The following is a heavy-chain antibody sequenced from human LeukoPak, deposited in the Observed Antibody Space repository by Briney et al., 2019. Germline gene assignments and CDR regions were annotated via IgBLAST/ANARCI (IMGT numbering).Heavy chain of an antibody. Sequence: GGSLRLSCAASGFSFISYGMHWVRQAPGKGLEWVGVISDDGRSKGYADSVKGRFTISRDNSKDTLYLQMNSLRDEDTAVYYCAKRPSDYGDYVSYFDYWGQGTLVTVSS. V-gene: IGHV3-30*18. J-gene: IGHJ4*02. CDR1: GFSFISYG. CDR2: ISDDGRSK. D-gene: IGHD4-17*01. CDR3: AKRPSDYGDYVSYFDY.